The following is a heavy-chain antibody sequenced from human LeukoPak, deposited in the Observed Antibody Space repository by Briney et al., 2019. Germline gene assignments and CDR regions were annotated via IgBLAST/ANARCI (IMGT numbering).Heavy chain of an antibody. Sequence: GGSLRLSCAASGFTFNNYAMSWVRQAPGKGLEWVSTISGSDDNTYYADSVKGRFTISRDISKNTLYLQMNSLSADNTAVYYCAKYFDHWGQGPLVTFSS. CDR1: GFTFNNYA. V-gene: IGHV3-23*01. J-gene: IGHJ4*02. CDR2: ISGSDDNT. CDR3: AKYFDH.